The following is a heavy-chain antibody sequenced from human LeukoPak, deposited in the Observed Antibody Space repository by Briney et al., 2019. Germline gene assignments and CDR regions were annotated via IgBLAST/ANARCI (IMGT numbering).Heavy chain of an antibody. D-gene: IGHD6-6*01. CDR1: GGSISSSSYY. Sequence: SETLSLTCPVSGGSISSSSYYWGWIRQPPGKGLEWIGSVSYSGSTYYNPSLKSRVTMSVDTSKDQIPLKVNSVTAADTAVYYCARASYSSSYLFDFWGQGTLVTVSS. J-gene: IGHJ4*02. CDR2: VSYSGST. V-gene: IGHV4-39*06. CDR3: ARASYSSSYLFDF.